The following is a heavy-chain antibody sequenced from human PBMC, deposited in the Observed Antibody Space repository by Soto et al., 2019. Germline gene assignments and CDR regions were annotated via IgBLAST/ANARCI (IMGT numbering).Heavy chain of an antibody. CDR1: GFTFSTYG. V-gene: IGHV3-30*03. D-gene: IGHD2-15*01. Sequence: GGSLRLSCAASGFTFSTYGMHWVRQPPGKGLEWVAVISSDGSNEYYADPVKGRFTISRDNSKNTLYLQMNSLRVEDTAVYYCARDLVVVAATVIYYYYGMDVWGQGTTVTVSS. CDR2: ISSDGSNE. J-gene: IGHJ6*02. CDR3: ARDLVVVAATVIYYYYGMDV.